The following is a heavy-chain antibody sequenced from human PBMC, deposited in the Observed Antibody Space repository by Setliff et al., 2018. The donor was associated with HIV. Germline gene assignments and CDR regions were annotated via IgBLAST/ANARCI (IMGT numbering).Heavy chain of an antibody. D-gene: IGHD3-3*01. V-gene: IGHV4-59*01. J-gene: IGHJ4*02. Sequence: SETLSLTCTVSGGYMSGYYWSWIRQPPGKGLEWIGYIYYSGSTNYNPSLKSRVTISVDTSKNQFSLKLSSVTAADTAVYYCARGYYNFWSGYPPLDYWGQGTLVTVSS. CDR2: IYYSGST. CDR3: ARGYYNFWSGYPPLDY. CDR1: GGYMSGYY.